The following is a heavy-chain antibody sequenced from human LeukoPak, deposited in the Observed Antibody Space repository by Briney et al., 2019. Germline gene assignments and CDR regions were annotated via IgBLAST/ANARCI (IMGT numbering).Heavy chain of an antibody. Sequence: GGSLRLSCAVSGFTVSSNYMSWVRQAPGRGLEWVSVSYSDGPTYYADSVKGRFTISRDTSKNTVYLQMNSLRAEDTALYYCARMSHIATAGTLFFDYWGQGTLVTVSS. CDR3: ARMSHIATAGTLFFDY. J-gene: IGHJ4*02. D-gene: IGHD6-25*01. V-gene: IGHV3-53*01. CDR1: GFTVSSNY. CDR2: SYSDGPT.